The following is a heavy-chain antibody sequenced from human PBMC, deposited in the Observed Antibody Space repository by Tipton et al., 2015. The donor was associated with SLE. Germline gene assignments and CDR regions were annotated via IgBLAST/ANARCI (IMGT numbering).Heavy chain of an antibody. CDR3: ARDRGVYWYFDL. Sequence: TLSLTCTVSGGTVSSADYYWSWIRQFPGKGLEWIGEINHSGSTNYNPSLKSRVTISVDTSKNQFSLKLSSVTAADTAVYYCARDRGVYWYFDLWGRGTLVTVSS. CDR2: INHSGST. D-gene: IGHD2-8*01. CDR1: GGTVSSADYY. V-gene: IGHV4-30-4*01. J-gene: IGHJ2*01.